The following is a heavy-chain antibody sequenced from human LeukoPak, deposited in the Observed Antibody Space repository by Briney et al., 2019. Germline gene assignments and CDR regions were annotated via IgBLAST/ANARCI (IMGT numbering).Heavy chain of an antibody. D-gene: IGHD3-3*01. CDR3: AKDFGVARTGD. CDR2: ISSSSSYI. V-gene: IGHV3-21*04. CDR1: GFTFSSYS. J-gene: IGHJ4*02. Sequence: GGSLRLSCAASGFTFSSYSMNWVRQAPGKGLEWVSSISSSSSYIYYADSVKGRFTISRDNAKNSLYLQMNSLRAEDTAVYYCAKDFGVARTGDWGQGTLVTVSS.